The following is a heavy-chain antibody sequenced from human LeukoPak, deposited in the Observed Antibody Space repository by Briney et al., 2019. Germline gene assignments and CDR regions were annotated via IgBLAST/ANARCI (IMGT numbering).Heavy chain of an antibody. Sequence: GGSLRLSCAASGFTFSSYAMHWVRQAPGKGLEWVAVISYDGSNKYYADSVKGRFTISRDNSKNTLYPQMNSLRAEDTAVYYCARGVVVVAATHGPFDYWGQGTLVTVSS. V-gene: IGHV3-30*01. CDR2: ISYDGSNK. CDR3: ARGVVVVAATHGPFDY. J-gene: IGHJ4*02. D-gene: IGHD2-15*01. CDR1: GFTFSSYA.